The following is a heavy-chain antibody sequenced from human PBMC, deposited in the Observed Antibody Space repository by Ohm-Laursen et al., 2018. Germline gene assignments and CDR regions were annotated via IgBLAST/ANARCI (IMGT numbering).Heavy chain of an antibody. CDR1: GDSINNYY. CDR2: MYATGSS. CDR3: ARAPWDENWFDP. J-gene: IGHJ5*02. Sequence: GALSLTCIVSGDSINNYYWSWIRQPAGKGLEWIGRMYATGSSNYNPSLNSRVTMSVDTSKNQFSLKLSSVTAADTAVYYCARAPWDENWFDPWGQGTLVTVSS. D-gene: IGHD1-26*01. V-gene: IGHV4-4*07.